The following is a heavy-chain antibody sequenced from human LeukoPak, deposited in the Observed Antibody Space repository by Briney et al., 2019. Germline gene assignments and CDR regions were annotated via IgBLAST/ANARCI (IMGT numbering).Heavy chain of an antibody. D-gene: IGHD3-10*01. CDR2: INHSGST. V-gene: IGHV4-34*01. J-gene: IGHJ4*02. CDR3: EGPNVGVRGVPTWFDY. Sequence: KTSETLSLTCAVYGGSFSGYYWSWIRQPPGKGLEWIGEINHSGSTYYNPSLKSRVTISVDTSKNQFSLKLSSVTAADTAVYYCEGPNVGVRGVPTWFDYWGQGTLVTVSS. CDR1: GGSFSGYY.